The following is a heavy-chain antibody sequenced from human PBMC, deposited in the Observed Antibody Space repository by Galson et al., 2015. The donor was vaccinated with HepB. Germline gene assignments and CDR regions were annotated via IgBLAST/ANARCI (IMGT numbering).Heavy chain of an antibody. CDR3: AKLVLGTDY. D-gene: IGHD7-27*01. J-gene: IGHJ4*02. Sequence: SVKVSCKASGGTFSNFGINWVRQAPGQGLEWMGGISPMFGAASYAQKFQGRVTITADKSTNTAYLEMNSLKSEDTAVYYCAKLVLGTDYWGQGTLVTVSS. V-gene: IGHV1-69*06. CDR1: GGTFSNFG. CDR2: ISPMFGAA.